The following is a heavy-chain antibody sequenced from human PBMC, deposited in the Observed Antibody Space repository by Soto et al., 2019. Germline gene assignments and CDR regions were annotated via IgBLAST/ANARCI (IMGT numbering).Heavy chain of an antibody. CDR2: ISTNGGST. V-gene: IGHV3-64D*06. CDR3: VKGEYYYDSSGYYPFEY. CDR1: EFTFNIYP. D-gene: IGHD3-22*01. J-gene: IGHJ4*02. Sequence: GGSLRLSCSASEFTFNIYPMHCVRQAPGKGLEYVSSISTNGGSTHYADSVKGRFTISRDNSKNTQYLQMSSLRADDTAVYYCVKGEYYYDSSGYYPFEYWGQGT.